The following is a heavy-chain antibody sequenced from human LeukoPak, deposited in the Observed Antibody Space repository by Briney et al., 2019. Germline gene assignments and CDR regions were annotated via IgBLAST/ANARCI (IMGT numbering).Heavy chain of an antibody. CDR1: GYTFTSYD. Sequence: ASVKVSCKASGYTFTSYDINWVRQATGQGLEWMGWMNPNSGNTGYAQKFQGRVTITRNTSISTAYMELSSLRSEDTAVYYCARERAAADPDYWGQGTLVTVSS. D-gene: IGHD6-13*01. CDR3: ARERAAADPDY. CDR2: MNPNSGNT. V-gene: IGHV1-8*03. J-gene: IGHJ4*02.